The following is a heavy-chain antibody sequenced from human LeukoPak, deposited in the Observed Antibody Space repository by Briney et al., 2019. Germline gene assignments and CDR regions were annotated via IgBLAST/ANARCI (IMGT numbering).Heavy chain of an antibody. V-gene: IGHV4-39*02. D-gene: IGHD5/OR15-5a*01. J-gene: IGHJ4*02. CDR3: SRRVNTFDY. Sequence: PSETLSLTCSVSGGSISSRNHYWGWIRQPPGKGLEWIGSIFYTGNTYYNPSLRSRVTMSVDTSKNHFSLNLSSVTAADMAVYYCSRRVNTFDYWGQGALVTVSS. CDR2: IFYTGNT. CDR1: GGSISSRNHY.